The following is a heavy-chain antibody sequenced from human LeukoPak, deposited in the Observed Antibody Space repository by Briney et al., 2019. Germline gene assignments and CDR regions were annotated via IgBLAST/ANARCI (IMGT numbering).Heavy chain of an antibody. V-gene: IGHV3-30*02. CDR3: ANFAVSRGAFYLNY. CDR1: GFTFSNYG. D-gene: IGHD2/OR15-2a*01. J-gene: IGHJ4*02. Sequence: GGSLRLSCVACGFTFSNYGMHWVRQAPGKGLEWVAFIHHDGFNKYYADSVKGRVTISRDNSKKTLSLQVDGLRPEDTAVYFCANFAVSRGAFYLNYWGLGTLVTVSS. CDR2: IHHDGFNK.